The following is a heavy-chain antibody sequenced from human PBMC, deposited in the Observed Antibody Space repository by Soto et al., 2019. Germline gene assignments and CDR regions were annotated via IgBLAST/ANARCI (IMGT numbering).Heavy chain of an antibody. CDR3: ARDLSDYVWGSYRQEFDP. V-gene: IGHV1-69*04. D-gene: IGHD3-16*02. Sequence: SVKVSCKASGGTFSSYTISWVRQAPGQGLEWMGRIIPILGIANYAQKFQGRVTITADKSTSTAYMELSSLRSEDTAVYYCARDLSDYVWGSYRQEFDPWGQGTLVTVSS. J-gene: IGHJ5*02. CDR2: IIPILGIA. CDR1: GGTFSSYT.